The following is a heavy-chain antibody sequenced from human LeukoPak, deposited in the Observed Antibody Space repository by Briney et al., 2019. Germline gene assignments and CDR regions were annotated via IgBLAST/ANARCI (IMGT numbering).Heavy chain of an antibody. Sequence: GESLKIPCKGSGYSFTSYWIGWVRQMPGKGLEWMGIIYPGDSDTRYSPSYQGQVTISADMSISTAYLQWSSLKASDTAMYYCASPAGEFRGWTIDYWGQGTLVAVSS. CDR1: GYSFTSYW. V-gene: IGHV5-51*01. J-gene: IGHJ4*02. D-gene: IGHD3-16*01. CDR3: ASPAGEFRGWTIDY. CDR2: IYPGDSDT.